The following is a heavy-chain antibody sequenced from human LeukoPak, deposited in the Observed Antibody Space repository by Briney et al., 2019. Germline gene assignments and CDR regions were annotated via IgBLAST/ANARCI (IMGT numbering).Heavy chain of an antibody. CDR2: INPNIGGT. D-gene: IGHD3-10*01. CDR1: RYTLTGYY. CDR3: ARGYKRSSPRGMDV. J-gene: IGHJ6*03. Sequence: ASVKVSCMHSRYTLTGYYMHWVRQAPRPGLEWMGWINPNIGGTNYAQKLQGRDTMTRDTTLSTAYIEQRRPRADGTAVYFCARGYKRSSPRGMDVWGKGTTVT. V-gene: IGHV1-2*02.